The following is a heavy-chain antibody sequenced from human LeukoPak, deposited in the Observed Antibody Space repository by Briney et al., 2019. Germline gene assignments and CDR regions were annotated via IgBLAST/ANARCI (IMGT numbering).Heavy chain of an antibody. J-gene: IGHJ4*01. V-gene: IGHV1-2*02. CDR2: IHPASANT. CDR3: ARDLRAVNL. D-gene: IGHD3-10*01. Sequence: ASVKVSCKASGYTFTEHFIHWVRQAPGQGLQYMGWIHPASANTVYAQMFHGRVTLTRDTPATTTYMELSGLRSDDTAVYYCARDLRAVNLWGQGTLVTVSS. CDR1: GYTFTEHF.